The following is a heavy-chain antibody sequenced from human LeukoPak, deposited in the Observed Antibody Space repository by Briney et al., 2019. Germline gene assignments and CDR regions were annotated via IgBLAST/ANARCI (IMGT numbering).Heavy chain of an antibody. Sequence: SETLSLTCAVYGGSFSGYYWSWIPHPPGKGLEWIGDINQSGSTNHNRSLKGRVTISVDTAKNHFSLKLSSVIAAYTDVYYCTRGAMSGYCSGGSCYSYSWYFRGWFDPWGQGTLVTVSS. CDR3: TRGAMSGYCSGGSCYSYSWYFRGWFDP. J-gene: IGHJ5*02. CDR1: GGSFSGYY. D-gene: IGHD2-15*01. CDR2: INQSGST. V-gene: IGHV4-34*01.